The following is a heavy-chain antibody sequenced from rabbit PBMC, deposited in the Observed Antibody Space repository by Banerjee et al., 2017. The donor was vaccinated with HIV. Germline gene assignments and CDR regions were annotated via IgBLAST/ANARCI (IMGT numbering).Heavy chain of an antibody. Sequence: QSLGESGGGLVKPGASLTLTCTASGFDLSSYHYMCWVRQAPGKGLEWIACIYAGRSGNTYYASWAKGRLTISKTSSTTVTLQMTSLTAADTATYFCARSSAYADGMDLWGQGTLVTDS. V-gene: IGHV1S40*01. D-gene: IGHD1-1*01. CDR3: ARSSAYADGMDL. J-gene: IGHJ6*01. CDR2: IYAGRSGNT. CDR1: GFDLSSYHY.